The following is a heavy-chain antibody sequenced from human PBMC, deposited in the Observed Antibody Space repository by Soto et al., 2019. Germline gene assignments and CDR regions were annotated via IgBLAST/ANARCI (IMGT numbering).Heavy chain of an antibody. D-gene: IGHD1-1*01. CDR1: GGSISSNNW. CDR3: AKLDGGGY. Sequence: QVQLQESGPGLVTPSGTLSLTCAVSGGSISSNNWWSWVRQPPGKGLEWIGEIYHDGNTHYNPSLNSRVTISVDKSKNPFALILSSLTAADTAVYYCAKLDGGGYWGQGTLVTVSS. CDR2: IYHDGNT. J-gene: IGHJ4*02. V-gene: IGHV4-4*02.